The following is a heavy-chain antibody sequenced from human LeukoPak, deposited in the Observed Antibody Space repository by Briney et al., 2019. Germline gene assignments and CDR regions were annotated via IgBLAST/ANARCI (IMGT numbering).Heavy chain of an antibody. CDR2: ISAYNGNT. V-gene: IGHV1-18*01. D-gene: IGHD3-3*01. J-gene: IGHJ5*02. Sequence: ASVKVSCKASGYTFTNYGISWVGQAPGQGLEWMGWISAYNGNTDYAQKLQGRVTMTTDTSTTTVYMDLRSLRSDDTAVYYCARVDAREPITIFVPTRGNWFDPWGQGTLVTVSS. CDR3: ARVDAREPITIFVPTRGNWFDP. CDR1: GYTFTNYG.